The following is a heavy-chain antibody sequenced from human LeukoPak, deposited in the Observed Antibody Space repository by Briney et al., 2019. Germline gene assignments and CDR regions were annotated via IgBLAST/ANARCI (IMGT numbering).Heavy chain of an antibody. CDR2: ISSSSSYI. V-gene: IGHV3-21*01. D-gene: IGHD6-13*01. Sequence: GGSLRLSCAASGFTFSSYSMNWVRQAPGKGLEWVSSISSSSSYIYYADSVKGRFTISRDNAKNSLYLQMNSLRAEDTAVYYCASMGIAAAGTWHDAFDIWGQGTMVTVSS. J-gene: IGHJ3*02. CDR3: ASMGIAAAGTWHDAFDI. CDR1: GFTFSSYS.